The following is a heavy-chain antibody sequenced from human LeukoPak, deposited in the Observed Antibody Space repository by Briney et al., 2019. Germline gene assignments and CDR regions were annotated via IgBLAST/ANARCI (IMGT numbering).Heavy chain of an antibody. CDR1: GHSISTDYY. J-gene: IGHJ3*02. CDR3: AKAYSGTYPHEAFDI. CDR2: IYHSGST. Sequence: PSETLSLTCTVAGHSISTDYYWAWVRQPPGKGLEWIGSIYHSGSTYYGPALKSRVTISVDTSKNQFSLKLSSVTAADTAVYYCAKAYSGTYPHEAFDIWGQGTMVTVSS. V-gene: IGHV4-38-2*02. D-gene: IGHD1-26*01.